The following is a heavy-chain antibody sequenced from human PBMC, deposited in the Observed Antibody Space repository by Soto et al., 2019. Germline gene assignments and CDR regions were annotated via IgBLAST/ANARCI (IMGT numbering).Heavy chain of an antibody. D-gene: IGHD2-15*01. CDR3: TRGYRSGGSCYSIAFDY. CDR2: IRSKAYGGTT. J-gene: IGHJ4*02. Sequence: SGGSLILSYTASGFTFCYYAMSWFRQAPGKGLEWVGFIRSKAYGGTTEYAASVKGRFTISRDDSKSIAYLQMNSLKTEDAAVYYCTRGYRSGGSCYSIAFDYWGQGTLVTVSS. V-gene: IGHV3-49*03. CDR1: GFTFCYYA.